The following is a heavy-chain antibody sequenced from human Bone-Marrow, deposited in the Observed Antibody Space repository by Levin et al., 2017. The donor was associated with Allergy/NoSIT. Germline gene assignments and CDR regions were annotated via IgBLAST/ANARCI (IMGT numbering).Heavy chain of an antibody. CDR3: ARDIGGYCISTSCMGAFDY. V-gene: IGHV3-30-3*01. CDR1: GFTFSSYA. D-gene: IGHD2-2*01. J-gene: IGHJ4*02. Sequence: GGSLRLSCAASGFTFSSYAMHWVRQAPGKGLEWVAVISYDGSNKYYADSVKGRFTISRDNSKNTLYLQMNSLRAEDTAVYYCARDIGGYCISTSCMGAFDYWGQGTLVTVSS. CDR2: ISYDGSNK.